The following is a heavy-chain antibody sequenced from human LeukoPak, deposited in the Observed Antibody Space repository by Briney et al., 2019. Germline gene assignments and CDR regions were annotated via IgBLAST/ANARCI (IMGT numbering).Heavy chain of an antibody. J-gene: IGHJ4*02. Sequence: GGSLRLSCAASGFTFRYAWMGWVRQPPGKGLEWVGRIKSKNDGGTTDYAAPVKGRFTISRDDSENTLYLQMNSLKTEDTAVYYCSTDLSGFSFCIDYWGLGDLITVSS. D-gene: IGHD3-3*02. CDR1: GFTFRYAW. V-gene: IGHV3-15*01. CDR3: STDLSGFSFCIDY. CDR2: IKSKNDGGTT.